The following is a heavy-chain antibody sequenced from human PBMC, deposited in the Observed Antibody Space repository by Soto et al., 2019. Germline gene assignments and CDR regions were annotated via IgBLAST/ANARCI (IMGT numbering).Heavy chain of an antibody. CDR1: GFTFSSYG. V-gene: IGHV3-33*01. Sequence: QPGGSLRLSCAASGFTFSSYGMHRVRQAPGKGLEWVAVIWYDGSNKYYADSVKGRFTISRDNSKNTLYLQMNSLRAEDTAVYYCAREGVAGTVDYWGQGTLVTVSS. D-gene: IGHD6-19*01. CDR2: IWYDGSNK. CDR3: AREGVAGTVDY. J-gene: IGHJ4*02.